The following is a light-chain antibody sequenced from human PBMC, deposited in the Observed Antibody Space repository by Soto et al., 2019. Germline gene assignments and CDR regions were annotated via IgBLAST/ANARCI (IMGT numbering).Light chain of an antibody. V-gene: IGKV3-20*01. CDR3: QQCGSSLWT. Sequence: IVLSQSPATLSVSTGERATLSCRASQSVSSYYLAWYQQKPGQAPRLLIYAASSRATGIPDRFSGGGSGTDFTLTISRLEPEDFAVYYCQQCGSSLWTFGQGTKVDIK. CDR1: QSVSSYY. CDR2: AAS. J-gene: IGKJ1*01.